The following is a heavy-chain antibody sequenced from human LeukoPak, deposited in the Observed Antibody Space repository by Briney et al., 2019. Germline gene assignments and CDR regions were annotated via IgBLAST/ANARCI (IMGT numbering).Heavy chain of an antibody. CDR1: GGSTSRYY. J-gene: IGHJ5*02. Sequence: SETLSLTCTVSGGSTSRYYWSWSRQPPGKGLEWIGYIYYSGSTNYNASLKSRVTISVDTSNNQFSLKLSSVTAADTAVYYCARGLVATIRFDPWIQETLVTVPS. CDR3: ARGLVATIRFDP. CDR2: IYYSGST. D-gene: IGHD5-12*01. V-gene: IGHV4-59*12.